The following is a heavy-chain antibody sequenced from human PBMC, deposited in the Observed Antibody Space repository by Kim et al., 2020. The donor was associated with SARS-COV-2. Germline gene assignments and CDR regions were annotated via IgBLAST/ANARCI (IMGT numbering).Heavy chain of an antibody. CDR2: IYYTGST. CDR3: ASTAAFAKLGELDY. CDR1: GGSISGSRSY. J-gene: IGHJ4*02. D-gene: IGHD7-27*01. V-gene: IGHV4-39*01. Sequence: SETLSLTCTVSGGSISGSRSYWGWIRQPPGRGLQWIGSIYYTGSTYYNPSLKSRVTISVDTSNNQFSLTLSSVTAADTAVYYCASTAAFAKLGELDYWGQGTLVTVSS.